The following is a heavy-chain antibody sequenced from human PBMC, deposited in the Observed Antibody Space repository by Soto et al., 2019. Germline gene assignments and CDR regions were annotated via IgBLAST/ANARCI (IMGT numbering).Heavy chain of an antibody. CDR2: ISAHTGNT. J-gene: IGHJ3*02. D-gene: IGHD6-13*01. CDR1: GYTFTNYG. CDR3: ARVLGYNSSWWRHTAFDI. Sequence: ASVKVSCKTSGYTFTNYGISWVRQAPGQGLEWMGWISAHTGNTNYAQKFPGRVTMTTDTSTSTAYMELRSLRSDATAVYYCARVLGYNSSWWRHTAFDIWGQGTMVTVS. V-gene: IGHV1-18*01.